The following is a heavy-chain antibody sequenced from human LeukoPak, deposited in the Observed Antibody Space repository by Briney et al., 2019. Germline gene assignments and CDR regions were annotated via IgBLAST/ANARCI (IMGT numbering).Heavy chain of an antibody. CDR3: AKDRIKIVVVPAASDY. V-gene: IGHV3-30-3*01. J-gene: IGHJ4*02. CDR1: GFTFSSYA. D-gene: IGHD2-2*01. Sequence: GGSLRLSCAASGFTFSSYAMHWVRQAPGKGLEWVAVISYDGSNKYYADSVKGRFTISRDNSKNTLYLQMNSLRAEDTAVYYCAKDRIKIVVVPAASDYWGQGTLVTVSS. CDR2: ISYDGSNK.